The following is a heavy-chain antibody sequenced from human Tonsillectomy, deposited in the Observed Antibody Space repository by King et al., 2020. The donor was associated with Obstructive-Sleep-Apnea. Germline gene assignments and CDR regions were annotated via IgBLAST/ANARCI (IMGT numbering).Heavy chain of an antibody. V-gene: IGHV1-8*01. D-gene: IGHD3-9*01. CDR2: MNPNSGNT. CDR3: ARETILTGSYFDY. J-gene: IGHJ4*02. Sequence: VQLVESGAEVKKPGASVKVSCKASGYTFTSYDINWVRQATGQGLEWMGWMNPNSGNTGYAKKFQGRVTMTRNTSISTAYMELSSLRSEDTAVYYCARETILTGSYFDYWGQGTLVTVSS. CDR1: GYTFTSYD.